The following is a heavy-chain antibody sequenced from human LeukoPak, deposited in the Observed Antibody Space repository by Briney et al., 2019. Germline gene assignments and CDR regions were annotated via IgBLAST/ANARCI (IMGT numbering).Heavy chain of an antibody. CDR1: GDSISSYY. J-gene: IGHJ4*02. Sequence: SETLSLTCTVSGDSISSYYWSWIRQPPGKGLEWIGYIYYSGSTNYNPSLKSRVTISVDTSKNQFSLKLSSVTAADTAVYYCARDRDLRSGYDYWGQGTLVTVSS. D-gene: IGHD4-17*01. CDR2: IYYSGST. V-gene: IGHV4-59*01. CDR3: ARDRDLRSGYDY.